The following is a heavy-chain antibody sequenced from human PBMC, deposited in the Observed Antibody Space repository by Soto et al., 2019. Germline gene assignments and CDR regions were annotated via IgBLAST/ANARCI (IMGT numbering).Heavy chain of an antibody. CDR1: GGTFSSYA. CDR3: ASHGITGTWVYYYGMDV. D-gene: IGHD1-7*01. CDR2: IIPIFDTA. J-gene: IGHJ6*02. V-gene: IGHV1-69*12. Sequence: QVKLVQSGAEVKKPGSSVKVSCKASGGTFSSYAIRWVRQAPGQGLEWMGGIIPIFDTADYAQKFQGRVTITADESTSAAYMELSSLRSEDTAVYYCASHGITGTWVYYYGMDVWGQGTTVTVSS.